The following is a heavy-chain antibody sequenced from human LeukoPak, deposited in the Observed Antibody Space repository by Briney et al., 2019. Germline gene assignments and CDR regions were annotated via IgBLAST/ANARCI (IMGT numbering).Heavy chain of an antibody. V-gene: IGHV1-69*04. CDR3: ARVPGYSLDY. Sequence: SVKVSCKASGGTFSSYAISWVRQAPGQGLEWMGRIIPILGIANYAQKLQGRVTMTTDTSTSTAYMELRSLRSDDTAVYYCARVPGYSLDYWGQGTLVTVSS. J-gene: IGHJ4*02. CDR1: GGTFSSYA. D-gene: IGHD1-1*01. CDR2: IIPILGIA.